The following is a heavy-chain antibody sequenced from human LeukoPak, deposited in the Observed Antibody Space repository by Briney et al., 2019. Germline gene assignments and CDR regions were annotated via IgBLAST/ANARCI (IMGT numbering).Heavy chain of an antibody. Sequence: PSETLSLTCAVYGVSFSGYYWSWIRQPPGKGLEWIGEINHSGSTNYNPSLKSRVTISVDTSKNQFSLKLSSVTAADTAVYYCASGIDGPLGFDYWGQGTLVTVSS. CDR3: ASGIDGPLGFDY. CDR2: INHSGST. V-gene: IGHV4-34*01. J-gene: IGHJ4*02. CDR1: GVSFSGYY. D-gene: IGHD5-24*01.